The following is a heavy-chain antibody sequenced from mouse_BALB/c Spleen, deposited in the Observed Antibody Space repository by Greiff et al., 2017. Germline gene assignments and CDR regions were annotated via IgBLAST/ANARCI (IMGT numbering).Heavy chain of an antibody. V-gene: IGHV1S81*02. CDR2: INPSNGGT. J-gene: IGHJ4*01. Sequence: QVQLKQPGAELVKPGASVKLSCKASGYTFTSYYMYWVKQRPGQGLEWIGGINPSNGGTNFNEKFKSKATLTVDKSSSTAYMQLSSLTSEDSAVYYCTRGAGYYLMDYWGQGTSVTVSS. D-gene: IGHD2-3*01. CDR3: TRGAGYYLMDY. CDR1: GYTFTSYY.